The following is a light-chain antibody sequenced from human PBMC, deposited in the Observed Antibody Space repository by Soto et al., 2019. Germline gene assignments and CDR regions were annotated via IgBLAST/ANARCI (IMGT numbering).Light chain of an antibody. V-gene: IGLV2-14*03. Sequence: QSVLTQAASVSGSPGQSITISCTGTSSDIGAYNYVSWYQQHPGKAPKLMIYDVNIRPSGVSNRFSGSKSGNTASLTISGLQAEDEADYYCTLWTSSTTMIFGGGTKLTVL. J-gene: IGLJ2*01. CDR1: SSDIGAYNY. CDR2: DVN. CDR3: TLWTSSTTMI.